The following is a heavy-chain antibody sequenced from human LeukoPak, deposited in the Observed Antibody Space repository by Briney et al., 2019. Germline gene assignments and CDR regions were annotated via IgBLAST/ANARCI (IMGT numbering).Heavy chain of an antibody. V-gene: IGHV3-30*02. CDR1: GSTFISHG. D-gene: IGHD3-10*01. J-gene: IGHJ4*02. CDR3: AKVDDYYGSGSYLVDS. CDR2: IRYDGSKK. Sequence: PGGSLRLSCAASGSTFISHGMHWVRQAPGKGLDWVAFIRYDGSKKFFADSVKGRFTISRDNSKNTLDLQMNSLRTDDTAVYYCAKVDDYYGSGSYLVDSWGQGTLVTVSS.